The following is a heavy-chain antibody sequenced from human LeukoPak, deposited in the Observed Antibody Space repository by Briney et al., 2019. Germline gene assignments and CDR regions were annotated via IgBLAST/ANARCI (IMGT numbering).Heavy chain of an antibody. J-gene: IGHJ4*02. V-gene: IGHV4-31*03. D-gene: IGHD3-10*01. Sequence: SETLSLTCTVSGGXISSGDYYWNWIRQHPEKSLKWIGYIFYSGSAYYNPSLKSRVTISVDTSKNQFSLKLSSVTAADTAVYYCARGSTLIRGFDYWGQGTLVTVSS. CDR2: IFYSGSA. CDR3: ARGSTLIRGFDY. CDR1: GGXISSGDYY.